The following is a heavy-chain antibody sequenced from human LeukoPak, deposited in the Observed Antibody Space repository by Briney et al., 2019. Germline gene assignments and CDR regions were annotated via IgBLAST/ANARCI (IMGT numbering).Heavy chain of an antibody. CDR3: ARDRTAAGIFSESY. CDR1: GGSISSYY. Sequence: PSETLSLTCTVSGGSISSYYWSWIRQPPGKGLEWIGYIYYSGSTNYNPSLKSRVTISVDTSKNQFSLKLSSVTAADTAVYYCARDRTAAGIFSESYWGQGTQVTVSS. D-gene: IGHD6-13*01. V-gene: IGHV4-59*12. CDR2: IYYSGST. J-gene: IGHJ4*02.